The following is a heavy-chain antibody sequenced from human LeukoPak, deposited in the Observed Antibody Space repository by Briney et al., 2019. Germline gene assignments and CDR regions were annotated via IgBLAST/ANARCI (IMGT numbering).Heavy chain of an antibody. CDR1: GFTCSSYW. Sequence: PGGSLRLSCAASGFTCSSYWMHWVRQAPGKGLVWVSRINSDGISTSYADSVKGRFTISRDNAKNTLYLQMNSLRADDTAVYYCAKGGATVIDYWGQGTLVTVSS. CDR3: AKGGATVIDY. D-gene: IGHD4-17*01. J-gene: IGHJ4*02. V-gene: IGHV3-74*01. CDR2: INSDGIST.